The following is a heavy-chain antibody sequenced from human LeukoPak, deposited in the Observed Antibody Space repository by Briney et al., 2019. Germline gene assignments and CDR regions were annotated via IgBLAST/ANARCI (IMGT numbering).Heavy chain of an antibody. CDR2: ISYDGSNK. Sequence: PGRSLRLSCAASGFTFGSYAMHWVRQAPGKGLEWVAVISYDGSNKYYADSVKGRFTISRDSSKNTLYLQMNSLRAEDTAVYYCARGQTAMVGKIGYCGQRTLVTVSS. CDR1: GFTFGSYA. CDR3: ARGQTAMVGKIGY. V-gene: IGHV3-30*04. J-gene: IGHJ4*02. D-gene: IGHD5-18*01.